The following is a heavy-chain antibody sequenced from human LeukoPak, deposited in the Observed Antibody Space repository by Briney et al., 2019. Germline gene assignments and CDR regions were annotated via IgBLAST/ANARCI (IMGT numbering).Heavy chain of an antibody. CDR3: AREKRITIFGVVQYYMDV. Sequence: GGSLRLSCAASGFTFGDYGMSWVRQAPGKGLEWVSGINWNGGSTGYADSVKGRFTISRDNAKNSLYLQMNSLRAEDTALYYCAREKRITIFGVVQYYMDVWGKGTTVTVSS. V-gene: IGHV3-20*04. CDR2: INWNGGST. J-gene: IGHJ6*03. D-gene: IGHD3-3*01. CDR1: GFTFGDYG.